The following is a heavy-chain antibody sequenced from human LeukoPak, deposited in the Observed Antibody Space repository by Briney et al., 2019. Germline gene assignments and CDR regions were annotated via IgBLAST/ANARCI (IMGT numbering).Heavy chain of an antibody. CDR3: VKDPWPAGNRGGYYSPFDY. J-gene: IGHJ4*02. Sequence: GRSLRLSCAASGFTFSSYAMHWIRQAPGKGLEWVAVISYDGSNKYYADSVRGRFTISRDNSKNTVHLQLNSLRAADTAVYYCVKDPWPAGNRGGYYSPFDYWGQGTLVTVSS. CDR2: ISYDGSNK. D-gene: IGHD3-3*01. V-gene: IGHV3-30*04. CDR1: GFTFSSYA.